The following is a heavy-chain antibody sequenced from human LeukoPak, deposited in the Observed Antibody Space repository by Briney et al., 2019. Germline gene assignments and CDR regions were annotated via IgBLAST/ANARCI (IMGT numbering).Heavy chain of an antibody. CDR3: ARDMYSMSSARGAY. V-gene: IGHV3-74*01. D-gene: IGHD3-10*01. CDR1: GFTFGNYW. J-gene: IGHJ4*02. CDR2: INGDGSST. Sequence: GGSLRLSCAASGFTFGNYWMHWVRQAPGKGLVWVARINGDGSSTTYVESVRGRFTISRDNAKKTLYLQMNSLRAEDAAVYYCARDMYSMSSARGAYWGQGTLVTVSS.